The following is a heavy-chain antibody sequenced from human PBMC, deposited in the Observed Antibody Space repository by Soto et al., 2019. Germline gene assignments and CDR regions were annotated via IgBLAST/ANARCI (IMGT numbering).Heavy chain of an antibody. V-gene: IGHV3-30*18. CDR2: ISYDGSNK. D-gene: IGHD3-10*01. CDR1: GFTFTSYG. Sequence: ESGGGVVQPGRSLRLSCAASGFTFTSYGMHWVRQAPGKGLEWVAVISYDGSNKYYADSVKGRLTISRDNSKSTLYLQMDSLREEDTAVYYCAKDRGQYYYGLGDVWGQGTTVTVSS. CDR3: AKDRGQYYYGLGDV. J-gene: IGHJ6*02.